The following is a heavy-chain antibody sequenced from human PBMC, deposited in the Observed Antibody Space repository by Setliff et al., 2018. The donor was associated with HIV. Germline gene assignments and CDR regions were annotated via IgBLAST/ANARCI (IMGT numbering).Heavy chain of an antibody. Sequence: SETLSLTCTVSGGSISSGSDYWSWIRQPAGKGLEWIGHIYPSGSTNYNPSLKSRVTISVDTSKNQISLKLSSVTAADTAVYYCASRSSYVPLYFYYMDVWGKWTTVTVSS. V-gene: IGHV4-61*09. J-gene: IGHJ6*03. D-gene: IGHD3-16*01. CDR2: IYPSGST. CDR3: ASRSSYVPLYFYYMDV. CDR1: GGSISSGSDY.